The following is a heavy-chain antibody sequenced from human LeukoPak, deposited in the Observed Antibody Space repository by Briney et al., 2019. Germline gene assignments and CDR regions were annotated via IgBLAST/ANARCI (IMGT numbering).Heavy chain of an antibody. CDR2: IYSGGST. J-gene: IGHJ3*02. V-gene: IGHV3-53*01. D-gene: IGHD2-2*02. CDR1: GFTFSTYA. Sequence: PGGSLRLSCAASGFTFSTYAMSWVRQIPGKGLEWVSVIYSGGSTYYADSVKGRFTISRDNSKNTLYLQMNSLRAEDTAVYYCSTRYCSSTSCHTMGAFDIWGQGTMVTVSS. CDR3: STRYCSSTSCHTMGAFDI.